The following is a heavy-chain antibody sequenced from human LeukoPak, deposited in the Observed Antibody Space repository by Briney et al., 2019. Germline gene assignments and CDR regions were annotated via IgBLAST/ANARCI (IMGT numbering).Heavy chain of an antibody. D-gene: IGHD4-17*01. J-gene: IGHJ2*01. CDR1: GGSISSYY. Sequence: ETLSLTCTVSGGSISSYYWSWIRQPPGKGLEWVSGMNWNGGSTGYADSVKGRFTISRDNAKNSLYLQMNSLRAEDTALYYCARVTTVTYYWYFDLWGRGTLVTVSS. CDR3: ARVTTVTYYWYFDL. V-gene: IGHV3-20*04. CDR2: MNWNGGST.